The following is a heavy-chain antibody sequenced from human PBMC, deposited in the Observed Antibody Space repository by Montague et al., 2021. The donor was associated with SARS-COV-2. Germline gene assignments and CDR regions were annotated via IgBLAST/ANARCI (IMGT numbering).Heavy chain of an antibody. V-gene: IGHV4-34*01. J-gene: IGHJ5*02. Sequence: SETLSLTCAVYGGSLSGYYWAWIRQTPAKGLEWIGEINHSGSTNYNPSLKSRLTISVDTSKKQFSLKLNSMTAADTAVYYCARGADYDFWSGFLRYKWFDPWGQGTPVTVSS. D-gene: IGHD3-3*01. CDR3: ARGADYDFWSGFLRYKWFDP. CDR2: INHSGST. CDR1: GGSLSGYY.